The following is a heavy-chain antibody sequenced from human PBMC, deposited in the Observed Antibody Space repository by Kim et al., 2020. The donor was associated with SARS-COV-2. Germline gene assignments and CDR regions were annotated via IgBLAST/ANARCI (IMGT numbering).Heavy chain of an antibody. V-gene: IGHV1-3*01. Sequence: ASVKVSCKASGYTITNSAMHWVRQAPGQRPERMGWINVDKGSTKYSQKIQDRITITSDTNASTVYMELSSLTFEDTGVYYCARERSRNYDAFDYWGQGT. CDR1: GYTITNSA. J-gene: IGHJ4*02. CDR2: INVDKGST. D-gene: IGHD3-16*01. CDR3: ARERSRNYDAFDY.